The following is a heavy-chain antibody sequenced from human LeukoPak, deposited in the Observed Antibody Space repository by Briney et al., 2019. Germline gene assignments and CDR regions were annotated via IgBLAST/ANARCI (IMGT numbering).Heavy chain of an antibody. J-gene: IGHJ6*03. D-gene: IGHD2-2*02. CDR2: INPNSGGT. V-gene: IGHV1-2*02. CDR1: GYTFTGYY. Sequence: ASVKVSCKASGYTFTGYYMHWVRQAPGQGLEWMGWINPNSGGTNYAQKFQGRVTMTRDTSISTAYMELSRLRSDDTAVYYCAGCSSTSCYTGYYYYYMDVWGKGTTVTVSS. CDR3: AGCSSTSCYTGYYYYYMDV.